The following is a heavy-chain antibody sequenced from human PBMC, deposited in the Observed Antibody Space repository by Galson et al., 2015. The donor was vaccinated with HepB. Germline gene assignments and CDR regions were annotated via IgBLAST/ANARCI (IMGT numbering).Heavy chain of an antibody. Sequence: LSLTCTLSGGSIISTSNYWGWIRQPPGKGLEWFGSIYYSGITNYNPSLKSRVTISLDTSKNQSSLKLRSVTAADTAVYYCARVSLSCSGWYVSYGLDGWGQGTTVTVAS. CDR3: ARVSLSCSGWYVSYGLDG. CDR1: GGSIISTSNY. J-gene: IGHJ6*02. V-gene: IGHV4-39*07. CDR2: IYYSGIT. D-gene: IGHD6-19*01.